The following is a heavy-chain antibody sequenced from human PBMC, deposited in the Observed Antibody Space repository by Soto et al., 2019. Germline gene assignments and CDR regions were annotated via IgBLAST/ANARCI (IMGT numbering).Heavy chain of an antibody. Sequence: EVQLVESGGGLVQPGGSLRLSCAASGFTFSSYSMNWVRQAPGKGLEWVSYISSSSSTIYYADSVKGRFTISRDNAKNSLYLQMNSLRDEDTAVYYCARFVAYCGGDCYSAFDPWGQGTLVTVSS. V-gene: IGHV3-48*02. CDR1: GFTFSSYS. CDR3: ARFVAYCGGDCYSAFDP. CDR2: ISSSSSTI. J-gene: IGHJ5*02. D-gene: IGHD2-21*02.